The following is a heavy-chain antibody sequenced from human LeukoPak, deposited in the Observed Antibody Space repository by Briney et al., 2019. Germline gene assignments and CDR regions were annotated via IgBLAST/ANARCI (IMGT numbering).Heavy chain of an antibody. D-gene: IGHD6-19*01. CDR1: GGSISSYY. V-gene: IGHV4-59*01. CDR2: IYYSGST. CDR3: ARGVTGGWYGDFQH. Sequence: SETLSLTCTVSGGSISSYYWNWIRQPPGKGLEWIGYIYYSGSTNYNPSLKSRVTISVDTSKNQFSLKLSSVTAADTAVYYCARGVTGGWYGDFQHWGQGTLVTVSS. J-gene: IGHJ1*01.